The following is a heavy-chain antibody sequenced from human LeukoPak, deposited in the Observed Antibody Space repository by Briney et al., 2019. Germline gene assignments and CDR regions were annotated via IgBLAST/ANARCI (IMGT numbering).Heavy chain of an antibody. D-gene: IGHD2-21*01. CDR2: IYTSGST. CDR1: GGSFSSGSYY. J-gene: IGHJ4*02. V-gene: IGHV4-61*02. CDR3: ARGGGDWGFHQSDY. Sequence: PSETLSLTCTVSGGSFSSGSYYWSWIRQPAGKGLEWIGRIYTSGSTNYNPSLNSRVTISVDTSKNQFSLKLSSVTAADTAVYYCARGGGDWGFHQSDYGGQGTLVTVSS.